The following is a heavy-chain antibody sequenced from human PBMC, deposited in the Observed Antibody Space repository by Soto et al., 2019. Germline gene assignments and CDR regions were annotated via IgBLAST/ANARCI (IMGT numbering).Heavy chain of an antibody. V-gene: IGHV3-49*03. J-gene: IGHJ4*02. D-gene: IGHD3-10*01. CDR2: IRSKAYGGAT. Sequence: TGGSLRLSCTASGFTFGGYSMSWCLPAPREGLEWVGFIRSKAYGGATEYAAAVKSRFTISRDDSKSTAYLQMNSLKPEDTAVYYCTSFLYYGSGSYPPNYYFDYGGQETLVTVSS. CDR1: GFTFGGYS. CDR3: TSFLYYGSGSYPPNYYFDY.